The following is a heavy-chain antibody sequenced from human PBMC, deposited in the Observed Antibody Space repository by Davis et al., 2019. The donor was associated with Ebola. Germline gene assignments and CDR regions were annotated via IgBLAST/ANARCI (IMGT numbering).Heavy chain of an antibody. CDR1: GFTFSSYA. CDR3: AKDPVEYYDFWSGPFAYGMDV. D-gene: IGHD3-3*01. V-gene: IGHV3-23*01. CDR2: ISGSGGST. J-gene: IGHJ6*02. Sequence: GESLKISCAASGFTFSSYAMSWVRQAPGKGLEWVSAISGSGGSTYYADSVKGRFTISRDNSKNTLYLQMNSLRAEDTAVYYCAKDPVEYYDFWSGPFAYGMDVWGQGTTVTVSS.